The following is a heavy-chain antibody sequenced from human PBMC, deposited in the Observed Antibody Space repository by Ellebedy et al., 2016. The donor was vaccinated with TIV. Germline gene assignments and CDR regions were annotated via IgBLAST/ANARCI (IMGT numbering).Heavy chain of an antibody. V-gene: IGHV1-2*02. Sequence: ASVKVSXXASGYTFTGYYMHWVRQAPGQGLEWMGWINPNSGGTNYAQKFQGRVTMTRDTSISTAYMELSRLRSDDTAVYYCARGGRVAAAGTRWFDPWGQGTLVTVSS. CDR1: GYTFTGYY. CDR2: INPNSGGT. D-gene: IGHD6-13*01. J-gene: IGHJ5*02. CDR3: ARGGRVAAAGTRWFDP.